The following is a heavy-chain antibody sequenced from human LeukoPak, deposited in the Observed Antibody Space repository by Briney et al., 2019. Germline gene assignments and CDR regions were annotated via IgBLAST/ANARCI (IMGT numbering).Heavy chain of an antibody. V-gene: IGHV4-39*02. Sequence: SETLSLTCTVSGDSISSSSYYWGWIRQPPGKGLEWIGSIYYSGSTYYNPSLKSRVTISADTSKNRFSLNLTSVTVADTAVYYCARGHTSFRSWGQGTLVTVSS. CDR3: ARGHTSFRS. D-gene: IGHD2-2*02. CDR2: IYYSGST. J-gene: IGHJ5*02. CDR1: GDSISSSSYY.